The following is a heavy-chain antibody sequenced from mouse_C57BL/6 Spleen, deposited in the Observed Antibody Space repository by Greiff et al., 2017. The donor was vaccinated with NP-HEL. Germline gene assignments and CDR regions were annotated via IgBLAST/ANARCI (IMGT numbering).Heavy chain of an antibody. Sequence: QVQLQQPGAELVKPGASVKMSCKASGYTFTSYWITWVKQRPGQGLEWIGDIYPGSGSTNYNEKFKSKATLTVDTSSSTAYMPLSSLTSEDSAVYYCARCGRSGYGDAMDYWGQGTSVTVSS. V-gene: IGHV1-55*01. CDR2: IYPGSGST. D-gene: IGHD3-2*02. CDR1: GYTFTSYW. J-gene: IGHJ4*01. CDR3: ARCGRSGYGDAMDY.